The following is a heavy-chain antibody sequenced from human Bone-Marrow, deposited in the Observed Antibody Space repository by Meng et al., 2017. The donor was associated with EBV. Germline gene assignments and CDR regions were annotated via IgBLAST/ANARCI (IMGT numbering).Heavy chain of an antibody. Sequence: EGQLVGTGGTVVRPGESLSLSCAASGFSFSRYWMHWVRQAPGKGLEWVSRTNENGRITDYADSVKGRFTISRDNTKNILYLQMNSLRAGDTAVYFCSKDLAGSDDDWGQGTLVTVSS. CDR2: TNENGRIT. D-gene: IGHD6-25*01. J-gene: IGHJ4*02. CDR3: SKDLAGSDDD. V-gene: IGHV3-74*01. CDR1: GFSFSRYW.